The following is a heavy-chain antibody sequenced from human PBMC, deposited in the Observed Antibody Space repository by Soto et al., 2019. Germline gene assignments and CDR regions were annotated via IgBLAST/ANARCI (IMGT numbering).Heavy chain of an antibody. D-gene: IGHD1-26*01. CDR2: ISYDGSNK. V-gene: IGHV3-30-3*01. Sequence: GGSLRLSCAASGFTFSSYAMHWVRQAPGKGLEWVAVISYDGSNKYYADSVKGRFTISRDNSKNTLYLQMNSLRAEDTAVYYCARAFIKGGATTRPAYGYWGQGTLVTVSS. CDR3: ARAFIKGGATTRPAYGY. CDR1: GFTFSSYA. J-gene: IGHJ4*02.